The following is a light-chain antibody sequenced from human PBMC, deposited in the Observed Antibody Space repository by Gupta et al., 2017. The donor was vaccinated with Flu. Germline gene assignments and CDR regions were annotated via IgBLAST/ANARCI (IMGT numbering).Light chain of an antibody. V-gene: IGKV3-20*01. CDR2: GAS. Sequence: DIVLTQSPGTLSLSPGERATLSCRASQSVSSSYLAWYKQKPGQAPRLLIYGASSRATGIPDRFSGSGSGTDFTLTISRLEPEDFAVYYCQQYGSSPRYTFGQGTKLEIK. CDR1: QSVSSSY. J-gene: IGKJ2*01. CDR3: QQYGSSPRYT.